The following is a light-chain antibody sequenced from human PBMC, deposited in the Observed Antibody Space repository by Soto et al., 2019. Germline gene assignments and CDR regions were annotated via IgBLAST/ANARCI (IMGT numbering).Light chain of an antibody. CDR3: QQYNNWPRT. V-gene: IGKV3-15*01. Sequence: EILMTQYPATLSVSPGERATLSCGASQSISSNLVWYQQKAGQAPRLLIYGASTRATGIPARFSGSGSGTEFTLTISSLQSEDFAVYYCQQYNNWPRTFGHGTKVDIK. CDR2: GAS. J-gene: IGKJ1*01. CDR1: QSISSN.